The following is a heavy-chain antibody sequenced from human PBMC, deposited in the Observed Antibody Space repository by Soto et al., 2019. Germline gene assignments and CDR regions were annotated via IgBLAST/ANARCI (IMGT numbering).Heavy chain of an antibody. CDR1: GFTVSSNY. V-gene: IGHV3-74*01. CDR3: ARAMVYDSSGYPSWGAFDI. J-gene: IGHJ3*02. D-gene: IGHD3-22*01. CDR2: INSDGSSA. Sequence: GGSLRLSCAASGFTVSSNYMSWVRQAPGKGQVKVSRINSDGSSASYADYEKGRFTISRDNAKNTLYLQMNSLRAEDTAVYYCARAMVYDSSGYPSWGAFDIWGQGTMVTVSS.